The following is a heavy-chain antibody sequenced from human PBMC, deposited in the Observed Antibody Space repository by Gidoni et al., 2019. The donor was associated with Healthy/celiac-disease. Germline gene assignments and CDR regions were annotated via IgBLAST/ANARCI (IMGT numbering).Heavy chain of an antibody. D-gene: IGHD6-13*01. Sequence: QLQLQESCPGLVKPSETLSLTCTVSGGSISSSSYYWGWIRQPPGKGLEWIGSIYYSGSTYYNPSLKSRVTISVDTSKNQFSLKLSSVTAADTAVYYCARRSSSWYDGWGQGTLVTVSS. CDR1: GGSISSSSYY. J-gene: IGHJ5*02. CDR3: ARRSSSWYDG. CDR2: IYYSGST. V-gene: IGHV4-39*01.